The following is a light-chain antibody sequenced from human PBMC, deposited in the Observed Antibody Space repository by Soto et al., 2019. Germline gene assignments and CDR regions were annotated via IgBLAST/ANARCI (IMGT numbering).Light chain of an antibody. CDR2: KAS. Sequence: DLQMTPSPSALSATVKDRVTITCLASQTSINWLAWYQQKPVKAPKLLIYKASTLEGEDPSRFSVSGSETDFTLTTNSLQPDDSSTYYGQQYHTDWWTFCQGTKVDI. CDR3: QQYHTDWWT. V-gene: IGKV1-5*03. CDR1: QTSINW. J-gene: IGKJ1*01.